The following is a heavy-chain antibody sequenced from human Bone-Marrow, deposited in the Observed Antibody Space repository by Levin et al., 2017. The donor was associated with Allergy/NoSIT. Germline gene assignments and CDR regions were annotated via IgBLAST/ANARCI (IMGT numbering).Heavy chain of an antibody. V-gene: IGHV3-30-3*01. CDR2: ISYDGSNK. CDR1: GFTFKNFA. Sequence: GGSLRLSCAASGFTFKNFAIHWVRQAPGKGLEWVAVISYDGSNKYYADSVKGRFTISRDNSKNTLYVQMNSLRAEDTAVYYCARDAYGMDVWGQGTTVTVSS. J-gene: IGHJ6*02. CDR3: ARDAYGMDV.